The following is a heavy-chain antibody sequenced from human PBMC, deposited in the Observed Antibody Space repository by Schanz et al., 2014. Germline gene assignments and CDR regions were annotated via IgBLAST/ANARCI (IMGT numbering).Heavy chain of an antibody. Sequence: EVQLLESGGGLVQPGGSLRLSCVASGFTFSSYAMSWDRQAPGKGLEWVSGLSASGGHTYYADSVKGRFTISRDNSMNTVYLQMNSLRSDDAAVYYCARAQGVIRLYYGVDVWGQGTTVTVSS. CDR1: GFTFSSYA. CDR2: LSASGGHT. V-gene: IGHV3-23*01. J-gene: IGHJ6*02. D-gene: IGHD3-10*01. CDR3: ARAQGVIRLYYGVDV.